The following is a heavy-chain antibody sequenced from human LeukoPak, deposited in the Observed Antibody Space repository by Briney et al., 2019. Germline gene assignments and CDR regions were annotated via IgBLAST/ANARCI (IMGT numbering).Heavy chain of an antibody. J-gene: IGHJ4*02. CDR3: AIWVRNGWPYFDY. CDR2: ITRVDDST. CDR1: GDTFSSDA. Sequence: GWSLRLSCAVSGDTFSSDAFSWVRQAPGKGLEWVSAITRVDDSTYYADSVKGRFTISRDYSKNTVHLQMNSLRAEDTALYYRAIWVRNGWPYFDYWGQGTLVTVSS. D-gene: IGHD6-19*01. V-gene: IGHV3-23*01.